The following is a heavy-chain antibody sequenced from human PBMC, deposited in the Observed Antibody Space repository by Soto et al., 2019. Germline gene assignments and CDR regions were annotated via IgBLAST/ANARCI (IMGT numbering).Heavy chain of an antibody. CDR3: ARTYYDFWSGYYCWFDP. D-gene: IGHD3-3*01. CDR2: INPNSGGT. Sequence: ASVKVSCKASGYTFTGYYMHWVRQAPGQGLEWMGWINPNSGGTNYAQKFQGWVTMTRDTSISTAYMEPSRLRSDDTAVYYCARTYYDFWSGYYCWFDPWGQGTLVTVSS. J-gene: IGHJ5*02. CDR1: GYTFTGYY. V-gene: IGHV1-2*04.